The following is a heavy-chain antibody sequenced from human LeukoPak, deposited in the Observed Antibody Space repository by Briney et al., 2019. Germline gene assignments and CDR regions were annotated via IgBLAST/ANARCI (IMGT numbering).Heavy chain of an antibody. CDR1: GYTFASYG. J-gene: IGHJ4*02. CDR3: ARVPSSRAKMYAADY. Sequence: ASVKVSCKASGYTFASYGITWVRQAPGQGLEWMGWISAYNGETRYTQNLQGRVTMTTETSTSTAYMELRSLRSDDTAVYYCARVPSSRAKMYAADYWGQGTLVTVSS. V-gene: IGHV1-18*01. CDR2: ISAYNGET. D-gene: IGHD5-24*01.